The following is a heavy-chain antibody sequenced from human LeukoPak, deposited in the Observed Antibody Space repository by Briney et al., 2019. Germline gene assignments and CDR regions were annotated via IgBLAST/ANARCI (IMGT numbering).Heavy chain of an antibody. D-gene: IGHD6-6*01. CDR2: ISAYNGNT. CDR1: GYTFTGYY. CDR3: ARVSYRSSSSDFDY. J-gene: IGHJ4*02. Sequence: ASVKVSCKASGYTFTGYYMHWVRQAPGQGLEWMGWISAYNGNTNYAQNLQGRVTMTTDTSTSTLYMELSSLRSDDTAIYYCARVSYRSSSSDFDYWGQGTLVTVSS. V-gene: IGHV1-18*04.